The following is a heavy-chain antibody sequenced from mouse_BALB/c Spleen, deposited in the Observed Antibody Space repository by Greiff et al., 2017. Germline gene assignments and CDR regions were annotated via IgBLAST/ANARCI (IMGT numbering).Heavy chain of an antibody. D-gene: IGHD2-4*01. J-gene: IGHJ4*01. CDR2: ISTYYGDA. V-gene: IGHV1S137*01. CDR3: AAPMITTYAMGY. Sequence: VQLQQSGAELVRPGVSVKISCKGSGYTFTDYAMHWVKQSHAKSLEWIGVISTYYGDASYNQKFKGKATMTVDKSSITAYMELARLTSEDSAIYYCAAPMITTYAMGYWGQGTSVTVSS. CDR1: GYTFTDYA.